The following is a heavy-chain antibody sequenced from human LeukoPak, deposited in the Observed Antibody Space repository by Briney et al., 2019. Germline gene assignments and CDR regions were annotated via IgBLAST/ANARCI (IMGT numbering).Heavy chain of an antibody. J-gene: IGHJ4*02. CDR1: GGSINSRSYY. D-gene: IGHD1-26*01. CDR2: IYYFGSI. Sequence: SETLSLTCTVSGGSINSRSYYWGWIRQPPGRGLEWIGSIYYFGSIYYNPSLQSRVNMSVDTSRNHFSLKLSSVTAADTAIYYCARHGSSGSPFDFWGQGTLVTVSS. CDR3: ARHGSSGSPFDF. V-gene: IGHV4-39*01.